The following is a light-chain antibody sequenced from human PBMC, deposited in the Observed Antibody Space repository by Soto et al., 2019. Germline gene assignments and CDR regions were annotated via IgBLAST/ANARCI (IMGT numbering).Light chain of an antibody. J-gene: IGKJ1*01. CDR2: GAA. Sequence: EIVLPQSPGPLSLSPGERATLSCRASQSISSSYLAWYQQKPGQAPRLLVYGAASRATGIPDRFSGSGSGTDFTLTISRLEPEDFALYYCQQYSSTFWTFGQGTKVDIK. V-gene: IGKV3-20*01. CDR1: QSISSSY. CDR3: QQYSSTFWT.